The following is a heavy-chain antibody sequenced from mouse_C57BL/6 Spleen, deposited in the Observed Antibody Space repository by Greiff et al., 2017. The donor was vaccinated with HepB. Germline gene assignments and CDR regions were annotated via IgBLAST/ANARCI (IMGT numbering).Heavy chain of an antibody. J-gene: IGHJ4*01. V-gene: IGHV1-64*01. CDR2: IHPNSGST. Sequence: QVHVKQSGAELVKPGASVKLSCKASGYTFTSYWMHWVKQRPGQGLEWIGMIHPNSGSTNYNEKFKSKATLTVDKSSSTAYMQLSSLTSEDSAVYYCASGIYYYGSSYGDAMDYWGQGTSVTVSS. CDR1: GYTFTSYW. CDR3: ASGIYYYGSSYGDAMDY. D-gene: IGHD1-1*01.